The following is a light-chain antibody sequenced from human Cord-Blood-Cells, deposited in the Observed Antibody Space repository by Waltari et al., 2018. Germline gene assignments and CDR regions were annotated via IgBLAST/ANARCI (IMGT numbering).Light chain of an antibody. Sequence: SYELTQPPSVSVSPGQTASITCSGDKLGDKYACWYQQKPGQSPVLGIYQSSKRPSGIPERFSGSNAGNTATLTISGTQAMDEADYYCQAWDSSNVVFGGGTKLTVL. CDR3: QAWDSSNVV. J-gene: IGLJ2*01. CDR1: KLGDKY. CDR2: QSS. V-gene: IGLV3-1*01.